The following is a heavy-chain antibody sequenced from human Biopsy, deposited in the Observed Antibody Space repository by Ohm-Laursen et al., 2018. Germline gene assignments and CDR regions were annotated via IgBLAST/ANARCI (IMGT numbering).Heavy chain of an antibody. CDR3: ARAGVGSDGTDSYYYGMDV. Sequence: ASVKASCKVSGNTFATYHIHWVRQAPGQGLEWMGVISPSGATTSFSQKFQGRITTTRDTSTGTVYMDLNSLGSEDTAVYYCARAGVGSDGTDSYYYGMDVWGPGTTVTVSS. J-gene: IGHJ6*02. CDR2: ISPSGATT. D-gene: IGHD5-24*01. CDR1: GNTFATYH. V-gene: IGHV1-46*01.